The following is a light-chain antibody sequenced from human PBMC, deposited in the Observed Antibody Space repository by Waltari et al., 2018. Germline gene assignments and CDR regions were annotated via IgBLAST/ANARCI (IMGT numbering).Light chain of an antibody. CDR3: QQYNNWRT. V-gene: IGKV3-15*01. J-gene: IGKJ1*01. Sequence: IVMTQSPATLSVSPGERATLSCRASQSVSSNLAWYQQRPGQPPRLLIYGASTRATGIPARFSGSGSGTEFTLTISSLQSEDFAVYYCQQYNNWRTFGQGTKVEIK. CDR2: GAS. CDR1: QSVSSN.